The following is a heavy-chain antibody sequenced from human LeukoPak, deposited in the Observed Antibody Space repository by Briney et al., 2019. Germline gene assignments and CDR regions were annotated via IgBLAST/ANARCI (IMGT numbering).Heavy chain of an antibody. Sequence: GWSLRLSCAASGFTLSDYYMSWIRQAPGKGLEWVSYISSSGSTIYYADSVKGRFTISRDNAKNSLYLQMNSLRAEDTAVYYCAREFMITFGGVIPENAFDIWGQGTMVTVSS. CDR3: AREFMITFGGVIPENAFDI. CDR1: GFTLSDYY. D-gene: IGHD3-16*02. J-gene: IGHJ3*02. V-gene: IGHV3-11*01. CDR2: ISSSGSTI.